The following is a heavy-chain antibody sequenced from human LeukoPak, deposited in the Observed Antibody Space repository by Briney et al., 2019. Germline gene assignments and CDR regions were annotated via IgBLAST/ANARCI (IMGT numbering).Heavy chain of an antibody. V-gene: IGHV3-74*01. J-gene: IGHJ6*03. CDR2: INTDGSST. CDR3: AREGYYYYMDV. CDR1: GFTFSSYW. Sequence: PGGSLKFSCAASGFTFSSYWMHWVRQAPGKGLVWVSRINTDGSSTTYADSVKGRLTISRDNAKNTLYLQMNSLRAEDTAVYYCAREGYYYYMDVWGKGTTVTVSS.